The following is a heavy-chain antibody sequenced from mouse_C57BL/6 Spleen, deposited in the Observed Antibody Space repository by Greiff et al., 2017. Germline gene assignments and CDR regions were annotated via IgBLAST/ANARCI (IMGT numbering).Heavy chain of an antibody. D-gene: IGHD3-1*01. CDR1: GFTFSDYG. Sequence: EVKVVESGGGLVKPGGPLKLSCAASGFTFSDYGMHWVRQAPEKGLEWVAYISSGSSTIYYADTVKGRFTISRDNAKNTLFLQMTSLRSEDTAMYYCAGPARATDWYFDVWGTGTTVTVSS. CDR3: AGPARATDWYFDV. J-gene: IGHJ1*03. V-gene: IGHV5-17*01. CDR2: ISSGSSTI.